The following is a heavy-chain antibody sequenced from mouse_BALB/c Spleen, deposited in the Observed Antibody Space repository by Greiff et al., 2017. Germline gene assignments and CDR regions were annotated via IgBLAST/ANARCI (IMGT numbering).Heavy chain of an antibody. V-gene: IGHV1-12*01. D-gene: IGHD1-1*02. CDR1: GYTFTSYN. CDR3: ARGWLQSWLAY. CDR2: IYPGNGDT. J-gene: IGHJ3*01. Sequence: QVQLQQPGAELVKPGASVKMSCKASGYTFTSYNMHWVKQTPGQGLEWIGAIYPGNGDTSYNQKFKGKATLTADKSSSTAYMQLSSLTSEDSAVYYCARGWLQSWLAYWGQGTLVTVSA.